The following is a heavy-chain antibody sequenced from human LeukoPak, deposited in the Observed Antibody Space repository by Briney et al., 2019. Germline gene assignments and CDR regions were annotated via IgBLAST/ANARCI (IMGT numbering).Heavy chain of an antibody. Sequence: PSETLSLTCTVSGGSISSGDYYWSWIRQPPGKGLEWIGYIYYSGSTNYNPSLKSRVTISVDTSKNQFSLKLSSVTAADTAVYYCARDRAGDAFDIWGQGTMVTVSS. CDR3: ARDRAGDAFDI. CDR1: GGSISSGDYY. D-gene: IGHD6-13*01. V-gene: IGHV4-61*08. CDR2: IYYSGST. J-gene: IGHJ3*02.